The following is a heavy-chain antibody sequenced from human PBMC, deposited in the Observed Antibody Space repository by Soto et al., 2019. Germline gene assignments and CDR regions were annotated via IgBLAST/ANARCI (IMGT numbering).Heavy chain of an antibody. J-gene: IGHJ4*02. CDR2: ISAYNGNT. Sequence: QVQLVQSGVEVKKPGASVKVSCKASGYTFTSYGITWVRQAPGQGLEWMGWISAYNGNTNYAQKLQGRVTMTADTSTNTAYMELRSLRSDDSAVYYCARAYQPLLEFDYWGQGTLVTVSS. CDR1: GYTFTSYG. CDR3: ARAYQPLLEFDY. D-gene: IGHD2-2*01. V-gene: IGHV1-18*04.